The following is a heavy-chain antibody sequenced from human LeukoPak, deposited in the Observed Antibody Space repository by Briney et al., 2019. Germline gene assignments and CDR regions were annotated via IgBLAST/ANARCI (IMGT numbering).Heavy chain of an antibody. V-gene: IGHV1-46*01. CDR3: ARTLGGGYSSGWFDY. J-gene: IGHJ4*02. D-gene: IGHD6-19*01. CDR1: GYTFASYY. CDR2: INPSGGST. Sequence: ASVKVSCKASGYTFASYYMHWVRQAPGQGLEWMGIINPSGGSTSYAQKFQGRVTMTRDTSTSTVYMELSSLRSEDTAVYYCARTLGGGYSSGWFDYWGQGTLVTVSS.